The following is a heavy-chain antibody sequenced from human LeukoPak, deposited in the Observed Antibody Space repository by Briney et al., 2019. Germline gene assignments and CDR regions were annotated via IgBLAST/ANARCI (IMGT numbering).Heavy chain of an antibody. CDR3: ATGYRSAYSWDS. CDR1: GFTFSVYY. CDR2: ISPDATNS. V-gene: IGHV3-74*03. J-gene: IGHJ4*02. Sequence: PGESLRLSCAASGFTFSVYYMFWVRQAPGKGLVWVSNISPDATNSKYADFVEGRFTISRDNAKNTLYLQLNSLRVEDAAVYYCATGYRSAYSWDSWGQGTLVTVSP. D-gene: IGHD5-12*01.